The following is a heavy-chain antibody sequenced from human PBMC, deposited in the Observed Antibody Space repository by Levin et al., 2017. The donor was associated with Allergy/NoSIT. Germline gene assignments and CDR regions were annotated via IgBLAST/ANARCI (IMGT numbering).Heavy chain of an antibody. V-gene: IGHV4-34*01. D-gene: IGHD3-10*01. CDR3: ARGEVWFGEILRGPFDS. CDR1: GESLTHYY. CDR2: IDHSGST. J-gene: IGHJ5*01. Sequence: TASETLSLTCSVYGESLTHYYWSWIRQPPGKGPEWIGDIDHSGSTIYTPSLKSRVTISVEKSKNHFSLRLSSVTAADTAVYYCARGEVWFGEILRGPFDSWGQGTLVTVSS.